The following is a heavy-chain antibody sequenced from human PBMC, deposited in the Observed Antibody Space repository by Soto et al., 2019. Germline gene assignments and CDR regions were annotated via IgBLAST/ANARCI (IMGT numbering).Heavy chain of an antibody. D-gene: IGHD3-22*01. CDR1: GGSISSSSYH. Sequence: SETLSLTCTVSGGSISSSSYHWGWIRQPPGKGLEWIGSIYYSGSTYYNPSLKSRVTISVDTSKNQFSLKLSSVTAADTAVYYCAVSYYYDSSGYYSYFDYWGQGTLVTVSS. V-gene: IGHV4-39*01. CDR2: IYYSGST. CDR3: AVSYYYDSSGYYSYFDY. J-gene: IGHJ4*02.